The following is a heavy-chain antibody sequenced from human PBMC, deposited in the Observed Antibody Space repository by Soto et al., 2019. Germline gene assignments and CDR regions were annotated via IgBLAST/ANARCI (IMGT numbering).Heavy chain of an antibody. D-gene: IGHD6-13*01. J-gene: IGHJ1*01. CDR3: ARDNSWAEF. CDR1: GHTFTTNS. CDR2: INTGNGDT. V-gene: IGHV1-3*04. Sequence: ASVKVSCKASGHTFTTNSIHWVRQAPGQWLEWMGWINTGNGDTKFSQNFQGRVTITRDTSASTAYMELSSMRSEDTAVYYCARDNSWAEFWGQGTLVTVSS.